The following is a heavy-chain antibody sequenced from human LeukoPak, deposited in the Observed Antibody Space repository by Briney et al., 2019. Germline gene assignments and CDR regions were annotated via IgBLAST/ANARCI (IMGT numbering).Heavy chain of an antibody. CDR1: GYTFSGYY. V-gene: IGHV1-2*02. CDR3: ARGYPLSTTAAGTYFQH. Sequence: ASVKFTCKASGYTFSGYYMHWVRQAPGQGLEWMGWINPNSGGTNYAQKFQCRVTMTRDTSISTAYMELSRLRSDDTAVYYCARGYPLSTTAAGTYFQHWGQGTLVTVSS. J-gene: IGHJ1*01. D-gene: IGHD6-13*01. CDR2: INPNSGGT.